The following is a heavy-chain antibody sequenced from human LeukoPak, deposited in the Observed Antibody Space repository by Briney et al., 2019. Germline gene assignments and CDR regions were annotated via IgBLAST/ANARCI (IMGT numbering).Heavy chain of an antibody. Sequence: PGGSLRLSCAASGFTFSSYWMHWVRQAPGKGLVWVSRINSDASSTNYADSVRGRFTISRDNAKNTLYLQMNGLRAEDTAVYYCARPLSGYSSSLGYWGQGTLVTVSS. CDR1: GFTFSSYW. CDR2: INSDASST. CDR3: ARPLSGYSSSLGY. J-gene: IGHJ4*02. V-gene: IGHV3-74*01. D-gene: IGHD6-6*01.